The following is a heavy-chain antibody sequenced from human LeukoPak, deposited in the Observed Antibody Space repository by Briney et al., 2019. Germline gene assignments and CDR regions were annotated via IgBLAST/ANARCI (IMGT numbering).Heavy chain of an antibody. CDR2: ISYDGSNK. V-gene: IGHV3-30*18. CDR1: GFTFSSYG. J-gene: IGHJ1*01. Sequence: PGGSLRLSCAASGFTFSSYGMHWVRQAPGKGLEWVAVISYDGSNKYYADSVKGRFTISRDNSKNTLYLQMNSLRAEDTAVYYCAKRGGEYFQHWGQGTLVTVSS. CDR3: AKRGGEYFQH.